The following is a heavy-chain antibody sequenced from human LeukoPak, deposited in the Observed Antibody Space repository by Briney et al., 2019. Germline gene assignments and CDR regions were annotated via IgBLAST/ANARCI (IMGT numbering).Heavy chain of an antibody. CDR2: MNPNSGNT. CDR1: GYTFTSYD. D-gene: IGHD2-2*01. J-gene: IGHJ4*02. V-gene: IGHV1-8*03. CDR3: ARGYCSSTSCPPLY. Sequence: ASVKVSCKASGYTFTSYDINWVRQATGQGLEWMGWMNPNSGNTGYAQKFQGRVTITRNTSISTAYMELSRLRSDDTAVYYCARGYCSSTSCPPLYWGQGTLVTVSS.